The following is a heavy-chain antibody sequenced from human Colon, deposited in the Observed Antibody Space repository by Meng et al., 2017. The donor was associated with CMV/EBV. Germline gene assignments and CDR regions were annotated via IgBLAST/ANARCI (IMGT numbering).Heavy chain of an antibody. CDR3: ARGLDLMGSYYGDAFDI. D-gene: IGHD1-26*01. Sequence: GESLKISCAASGFTVSSNYMSWVRQAPGRGLEWVSVIYSGGSTYYADSVKGRFTISRDNSKNPLYLQMNSLRAEDTAVYYCARGLDLMGSYYGDAFDIWGQGTMVTVSS. V-gene: IGHV3-53*01. J-gene: IGHJ3*02. CDR2: IYSGGST. CDR1: GFTVSSNY.